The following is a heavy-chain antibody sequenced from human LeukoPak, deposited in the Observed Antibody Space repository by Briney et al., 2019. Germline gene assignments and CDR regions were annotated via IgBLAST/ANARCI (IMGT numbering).Heavy chain of an antibody. D-gene: IGHD3-22*01. J-gene: IGHJ4*02. CDR1: GGSISSGDYY. V-gene: IGHV4-61*08. Sequence: PSETLSLTCTVSGGSISSGDYYWSWIRQPPGKGLEWIGYIYYSGTTNYNPSLKSRVTISVDTSKNQFSLKLSSVTAADTAVYFCARVNYDSSGYRFDYWGQGTLVTVSS. CDR3: ARVNYDSSGYRFDY. CDR2: IYYSGTT.